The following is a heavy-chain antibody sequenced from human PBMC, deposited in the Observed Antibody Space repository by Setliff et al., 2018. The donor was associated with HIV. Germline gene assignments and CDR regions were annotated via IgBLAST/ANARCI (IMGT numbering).Heavy chain of an antibody. J-gene: IGHJ4*02. D-gene: IGHD6-13*01. CDR1: GGSMSSHY. Sequence: PSETLSLTCTVSGGSMSSHYWSWIRQPSGKGLEWIGYMYYSGGTSYNPSLKSRVTISVDTSKKQFSLKVTSVTAADTAVYYCARNAGYSSSWYVYWGQGVLVTVSS. V-gene: IGHV4-59*11. CDR2: MYYSGGT. CDR3: ARNAGYSSSWYVY.